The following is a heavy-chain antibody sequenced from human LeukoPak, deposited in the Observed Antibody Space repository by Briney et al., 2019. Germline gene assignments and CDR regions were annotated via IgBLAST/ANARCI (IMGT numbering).Heavy chain of an antibody. J-gene: IGHJ5*02. CDR2: INHSGST. V-gene: IGHV4-34*01. CDR3: ARAFSSSWIFVSRRFDP. D-gene: IGHD6-13*01. Sequence: PSEPLSLTCAVCGVPFSGYYWSWIRQPPGKGLEWMGEINHSGSTNYNPSLKSRVTISVDTSKNQLSLKLSSVTAADTAEYYCARAFSSSWIFVSRRFDPWGQGTLVTVSS. CDR1: GVPFSGYY.